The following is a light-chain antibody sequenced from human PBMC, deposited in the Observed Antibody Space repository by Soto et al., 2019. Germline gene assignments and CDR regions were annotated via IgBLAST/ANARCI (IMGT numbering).Light chain of an antibody. CDR1: QGISSY. Sequence: DIQLTQSPSFLSASVGDRVTITCRASQGISSYVAWYQQKPGKAPKLPIYAASTLQSGVPSRFSGSGSGKEFTLKLSSLQPEDFATYYCHQLNSYPRQFGQGTKVDIK. J-gene: IGKJ1*01. CDR3: HQLNSYPRQ. V-gene: IGKV1-9*01. CDR2: AAS.